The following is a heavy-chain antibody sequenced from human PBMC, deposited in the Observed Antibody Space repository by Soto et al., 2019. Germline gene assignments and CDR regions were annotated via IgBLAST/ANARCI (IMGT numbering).Heavy chain of an antibody. V-gene: IGHV3-30*18. Sequence: PGGSLRLSCAASGFTFSSYGMHWVRQAPGKGLEWVAVISYDGSNKYYADSVKGRFTISRDNSKNTLYLQMNSLRAEDTAVYYCAKIDDSSVGYYYYGMDVWGQGTTVTVSS. CDR1: GFTFSSYG. CDR3: AKIDDSSVGYYYYGMDV. J-gene: IGHJ6*02. D-gene: IGHD3-22*01. CDR2: ISYDGSNK.